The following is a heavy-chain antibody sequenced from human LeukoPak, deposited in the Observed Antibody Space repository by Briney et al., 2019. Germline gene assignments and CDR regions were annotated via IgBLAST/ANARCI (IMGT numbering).Heavy chain of an antibody. CDR1: GGSISSGSYY. D-gene: IGHD6-13*01. CDR2: IYTSGST. V-gene: IGHV4-61*02. J-gene: IGHJ6*03. CDR3: ARDAIAAAAGGFYYYYYMDV. Sequence: PSETLSLTRTVSGGSISSGSYYWSWIRQPAGKGLEWIGRIYTSGSTNYNPSLKSRVTISVDTSKNLFSLKLSSVTAADTAVYYCARDAIAAAAGGFYYYYYMDVWGKGTTVTVSS.